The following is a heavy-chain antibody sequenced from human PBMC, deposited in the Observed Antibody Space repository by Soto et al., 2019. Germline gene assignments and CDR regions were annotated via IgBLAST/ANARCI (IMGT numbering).Heavy chain of an antibody. CDR3: ATEMATIKGFFDK. CDR2: INSSSSDS. D-gene: IGHD2-8*01. Sequence: QAHLVQSGAEVKKPGASVKVSCKASGYTFTGYTFHWVRQAPGQGLGWMAWINSSSSDSSFAPKIQGRVTVTMDAPSSTAYLALTRLRSADTAVYYCATEMATIKGFFDKWGQGTPVAVSS. V-gene: IGHV1-2*02. CDR1: GYTFTGYT. J-gene: IGHJ4*02.